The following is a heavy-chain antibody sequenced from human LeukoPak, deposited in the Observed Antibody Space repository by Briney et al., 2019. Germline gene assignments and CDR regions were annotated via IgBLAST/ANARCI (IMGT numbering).Heavy chain of an antibody. Sequence: GGSLSLSCAASGFIFNNYAMHWVRQAPGKGLEWVAVISNDGTKKNYADSVKGRCIISRDNSKNMLYLQMNSLRAEDTAVYYCATTGYSSRNYWGQGTLVTVSS. CDR3: ATTGYSSRNY. CDR2: ISNDGTKK. J-gene: IGHJ4*02. CDR1: GFIFNNYA. V-gene: IGHV3-30*04. D-gene: IGHD6-13*01.